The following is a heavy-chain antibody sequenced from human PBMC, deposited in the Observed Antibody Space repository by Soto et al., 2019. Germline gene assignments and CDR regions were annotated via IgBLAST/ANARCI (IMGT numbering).Heavy chain of an antibody. J-gene: IGHJ5*02. Sequence: SQTLSLTCVISGDSVSSNMVTWNWVRQSPSRGLEWLGRTYYRSKWSTDYAASLNSRITINSDTSKNHSSLQLNSVTPEDTAVYFCARAVDVWFVPWGQGTLVTVSS. V-gene: IGHV6-1*01. CDR3: ARAVDVWFVP. CDR1: GDSVSSNMVT. CDR2: TYYRSKWST.